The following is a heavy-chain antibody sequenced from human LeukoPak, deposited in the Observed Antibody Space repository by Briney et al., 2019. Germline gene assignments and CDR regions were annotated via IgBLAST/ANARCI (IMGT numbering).Heavy chain of an antibody. Sequence: PSETLSLTCAVYGGSFSGYYWSWIRQPPGKGLEWIGEINHSGSTNYNPSLKSRVTISVDTSKNQFSLKLSSVTAADTAVYYCAGRRFLEWLWSSWGQGTLVTVSS. J-gene: IGHJ5*02. V-gene: IGHV4-34*01. CDR1: GGSFSGYY. D-gene: IGHD3-3*01. CDR3: AGRRFLEWLWSS. CDR2: INHSGST.